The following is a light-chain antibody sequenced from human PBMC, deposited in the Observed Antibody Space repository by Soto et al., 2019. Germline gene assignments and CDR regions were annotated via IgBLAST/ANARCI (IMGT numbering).Light chain of an antibody. J-gene: IGKJ5*01. CDR1: QNVRSF. CDR3: QQRSNWPPIT. Sequence: EIVLTQSPATLSLSPGDRATLSCRASQNVRSFLAWYQQKPGQAPRLLIFDASSRATGIPARFSGSGSGTDITLTIDNLEPEDFAIYYCQQRSNWPPITFGQGTRLEIK. V-gene: IGKV3-11*01. CDR2: DAS.